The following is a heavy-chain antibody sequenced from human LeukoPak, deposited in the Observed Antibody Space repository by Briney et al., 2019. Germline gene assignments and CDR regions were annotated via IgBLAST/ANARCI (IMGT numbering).Heavy chain of an antibody. CDR3: AIDIGGTYYRFDY. J-gene: IGHJ4*02. D-gene: IGHD1-26*01. V-gene: IGHV3-23*01. Sequence: GGPLRLSCAASGFTFSTSAMSWVRQAPGKGLEWVSVISRSGGSTYYADSVKGRFTISRDNSKSTLYLQMNSLRAEDTAVYYCAIDIGGTYYRFDYWGQGTLVTVSS. CDR2: ISRSGGST. CDR1: GFTFSTSA.